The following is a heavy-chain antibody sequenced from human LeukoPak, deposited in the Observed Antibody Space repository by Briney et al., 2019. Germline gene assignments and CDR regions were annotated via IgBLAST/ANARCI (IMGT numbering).Heavy chain of an antibody. CDR3: TTDSSSWYEGVDY. V-gene: IGHV3-15*01. CDR1: GFTFSNAW. J-gene: IGHJ4*02. Sequence: GGSLRLSCAASGFTFSNAWMCWVRQAPGKGLEWVGRIKSKTDGGTTDYAAPVKGRFTISRDDSKNTLYLQMNSLKTEDTAVYYCTTDSSSWYEGVDYWGQGTLVTVSS. CDR2: IKSKTDGGTT. D-gene: IGHD6-13*01.